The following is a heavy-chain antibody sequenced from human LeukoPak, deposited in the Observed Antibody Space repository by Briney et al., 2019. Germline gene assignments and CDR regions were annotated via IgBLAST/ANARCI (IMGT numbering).Heavy chain of an antibody. J-gene: IGHJ2*01. CDR3: ARTLGGNYVEMATGVDL. CDR1: GYPFTSYG. V-gene: IGHV1-18*01. Sequence: ASVKVSCKTSGYPFTSYGISWVRQAPGQGPEWMGWISAYNGNTNYAQKLQGRVTMTTDTSTSTGYMELTSLRSDDTAVYYCARTLGGNYVEMATGVDLWGRGTLVTVS. D-gene: IGHD5-24*01. CDR2: ISAYNGNT.